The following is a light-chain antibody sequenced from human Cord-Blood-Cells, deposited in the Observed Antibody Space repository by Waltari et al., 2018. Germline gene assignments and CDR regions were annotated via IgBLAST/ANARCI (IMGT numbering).Light chain of an antibody. V-gene: IGLV2-14*01. CDR3: SSYTSSSTLV. Sequence: QSALTQPAPVSGSPGQSITISCTGTSSDVGGYNYFSWYQQHPGKAPKLMIYDVSNRPSGFSNRFSGSKSGNTASLTISGLQAEDEADYYCSSYTSSSTLVFGGGTKLTVL. J-gene: IGLJ3*02. CDR1: SSDVGGYNY. CDR2: DVS.